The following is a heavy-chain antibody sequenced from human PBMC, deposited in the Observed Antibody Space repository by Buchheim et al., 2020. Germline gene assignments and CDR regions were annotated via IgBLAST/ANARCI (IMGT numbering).Heavy chain of an antibody. CDR2: INHSGST. CDR1: GGSFSGYY. CDR3: ARPGKTGTTGQYFDS. Sequence: QVQLQQWGAGLLKPSETLSLTCAVYGGSFSGYYWSWIRQPPGKGLEWIGEINHSGSTNYNPSLKSRVTISVDTSKNTFSLKLSSVTAADTAVYYCARPGKTGTTGQYFDSWGQGTL. D-gene: IGHD1-1*01. V-gene: IGHV4-34*01. J-gene: IGHJ4*02.